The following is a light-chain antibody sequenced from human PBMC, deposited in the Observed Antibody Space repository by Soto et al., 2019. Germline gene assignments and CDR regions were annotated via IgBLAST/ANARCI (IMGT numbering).Light chain of an antibody. Sequence: EIVLTQSPGSLSLSPRERATLSCRASQSVPSSHLAWYQQTPGQAPSLLIYGASRRATGIPDRFSGSGSGTDVTLTSSRLELDDSEMYYWQQYGSSTYTFGQGTKVEIK. V-gene: IGKV3-20*01. CDR2: GAS. J-gene: IGKJ2*01. CDR3: QQYGSSTYT. CDR1: QSVPSSH.